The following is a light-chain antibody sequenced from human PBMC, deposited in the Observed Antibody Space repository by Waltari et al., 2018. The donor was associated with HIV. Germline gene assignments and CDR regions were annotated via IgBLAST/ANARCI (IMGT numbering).Light chain of an antibody. V-gene: IGLV2-14*03. Sequence: QSALTQPASVSGSPGRSITISCTGTSSDIGGYNYVSWYQQHPGKAPKLMIYEVSNRPSGVASRFSVSKSGNTASLTISGLQAEDEADYYCSSYTGSTTVVFGGGTKVTVL. CDR3: SSYTGSTTVV. J-gene: IGLJ2*01. CDR2: EVS. CDR1: SSDIGGYNY.